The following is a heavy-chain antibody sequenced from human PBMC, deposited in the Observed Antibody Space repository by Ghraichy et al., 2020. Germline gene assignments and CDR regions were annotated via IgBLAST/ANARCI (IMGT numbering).Heavy chain of an antibody. D-gene: IGHD5-24*01. CDR3: ARHDYNYGWQWSTGYFDL. CDR1: GGSISSSSYY. CDR2: IYYSGST. Sequence: SETLSLTCTVSGGSISSSSYYWGWIRQPPGKGLEWIGSIYYSGSTYYNPSLKSRVTISVDTSKNQFSLKLSSVTAADTAVYYCARHDYNYGWQWSTGYFDLWGRGTLVTVSS. V-gene: IGHV4-39*01. J-gene: IGHJ2*01.